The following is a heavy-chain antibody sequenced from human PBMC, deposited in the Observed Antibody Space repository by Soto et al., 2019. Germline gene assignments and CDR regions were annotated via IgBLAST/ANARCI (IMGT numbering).Heavy chain of an antibody. J-gene: IGHJ5*02. V-gene: IGHV4-34*01. D-gene: IGHD6-6*01. CDR3: ARGRRIAAHHHNWFDP. CDR1: GGSFSGYY. CDR2: INHSGST. Sequence: SETLSLTCAVYGGSFSGYYWSWIRQPPGKGLEWVGEINHSGSTNYNPSLKSRVTISVDTSKNQFSLKLSSVTAADTAVYYCARGRRIAAHHHNWFDPWGQGTLVTVSS.